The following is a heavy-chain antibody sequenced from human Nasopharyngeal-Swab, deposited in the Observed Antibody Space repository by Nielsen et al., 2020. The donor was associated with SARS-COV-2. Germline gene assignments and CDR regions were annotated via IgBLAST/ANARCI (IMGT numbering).Heavy chain of an antibody. CDR2: ISYDGSNK. CDR3: AKKYGDYVSGAFDI. J-gene: IGHJ3*02. Sequence: GGSLRLSCAASGFTFSSYGMHWVRQAPGKGLEWVAVISYDGSNKYYADSVKGRFTISRDNSKNTLYLQMNSLRAEDTAVYYCAKKYGDYVSGAFDIWGQGTIVTVSS. D-gene: IGHD4-17*01. V-gene: IGHV3-30*18. CDR1: GFTFSSYG.